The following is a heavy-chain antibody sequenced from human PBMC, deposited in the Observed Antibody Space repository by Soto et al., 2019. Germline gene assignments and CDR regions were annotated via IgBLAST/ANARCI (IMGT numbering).Heavy chain of an antibody. J-gene: IGHJ4*02. D-gene: IGHD4-4*01. Sequence: QVQLVQSGAEVKKPGASVKVSCKASGYTFTSYDINWVRQATGQGPEWMGWMNPNSGDTHYAQTFQGRVTMTRNTSISTAHMELSSLRSEDTAMYYCARWYGSNSGDYWGQGTLVTVSS. V-gene: IGHV1-8*01. CDR1: GYTFTSYD. CDR3: ARWYGSNSGDY. CDR2: MNPNSGDT.